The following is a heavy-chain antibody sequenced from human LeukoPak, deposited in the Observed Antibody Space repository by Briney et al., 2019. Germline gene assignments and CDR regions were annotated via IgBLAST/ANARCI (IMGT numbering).Heavy chain of an antibody. V-gene: IGHV3-74*01. CDR2: INSDGSST. CDR3: AKSGYNRFDY. J-gene: IGHJ4*02. D-gene: IGHD5-24*01. CDR1: AFTFSRYG. Sequence: PGGSLRLSCAASAFTFSRYGMHWVRQAPGKGLVWVSRINSDGSSTSYADSVKGRFTISRDNSKNTLYLQMNSLRAEDTAVYYCAKSGYNRFDYWGQGTLVTVSS.